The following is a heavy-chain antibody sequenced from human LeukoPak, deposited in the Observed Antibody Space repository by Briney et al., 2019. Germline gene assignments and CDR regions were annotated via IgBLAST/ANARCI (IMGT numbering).Heavy chain of an antibody. CDR2: INTGNGDT. CDR1: GYTFTSYA. D-gene: IGHD1-26*01. V-gene: IGHV1-3*04. J-gene: IGHJ4*02. Sequence: GASVKVSCKASGYTFTSYAIHWVRRAPGQRLEWLGWINTGNGDTRYSQTFQGRVTITSYTSASTAYMELSSLRSEDTAVYYCARDLGSGSLHYWGQGTLVTVSS. CDR3: ARDLGSGSLHY.